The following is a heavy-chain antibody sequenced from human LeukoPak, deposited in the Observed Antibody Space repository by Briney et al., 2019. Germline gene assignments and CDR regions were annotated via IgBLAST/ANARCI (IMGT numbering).Heavy chain of an antibody. Sequence: SETLSLTCTVSGGSISSSSYYWGWIRQPPGKGLEWIGSIYYSGSTYYNPSLKSRVTISVDTSKNQFSLKLSSVTAADTAVYYCARDPTPLGGYDPDPDWGQGTLVTVSS. J-gene: IGHJ4*02. CDR1: GGSISSSSYY. D-gene: IGHD5-12*01. CDR3: ARDPTPLGGYDPDPD. V-gene: IGHV4-39*07. CDR2: IYYSGST.